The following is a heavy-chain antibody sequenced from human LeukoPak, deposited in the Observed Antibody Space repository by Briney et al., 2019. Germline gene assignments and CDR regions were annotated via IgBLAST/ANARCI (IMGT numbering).Heavy chain of an antibody. CDR3: ARPGIAREDRGTFDY. V-gene: IGHV4-34*01. CDR1: GGSFSGYY. J-gene: IGHJ4*02. D-gene: IGHD6-13*01. CDR2: INHSGST. Sequence: SETLSLTCAVYGGSFSGYYWSWIRQPPGKGLEWIGEINHSGSTNYNPSLKSRVTISVDTSKNQFSLKLSSVTAADTAVYYCARPGIAREDRGTFDYWGQGTLITVSS.